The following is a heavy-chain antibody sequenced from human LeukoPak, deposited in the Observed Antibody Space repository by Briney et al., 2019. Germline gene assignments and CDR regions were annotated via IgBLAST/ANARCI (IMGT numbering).Heavy chain of an antibody. V-gene: IGHV3-30-3*01. CDR2: ISYDGSNK. Sequence: PGGSRLSCAASGFTFSSYAMHWVRQAPGKGLEWVAVISYDGSNKYYADSVKGRFTISRDNSKNTLYLQMNSLRAEDTAVYYCAREGYYGSGSYFGYWGQGTLVTVSS. D-gene: IGHD3-10*01. CDR3: AREGYYGSGSYFGY. CDR1: GFTFSSYA. J-gene: IGHJ4*02.